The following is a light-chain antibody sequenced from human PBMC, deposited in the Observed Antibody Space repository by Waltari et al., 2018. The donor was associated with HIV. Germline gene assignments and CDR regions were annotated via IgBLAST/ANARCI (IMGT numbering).Light chain of an antibody. CDR1: QNINSW. CDR2: KAS. CDR3: QQYNIDFYT. Sequence: IRMTQSLSTLSASVGDRVPITCRASQNINSWLAWYQQRPGKAPRLLIYKASTLEQGVPSRFSGGGSETEFTLTIDSLQPDDFGTYYCQQYNIDFYTFGQGTKV. J-gene: IGKJ3*01. V-gene: IGKV1-5*03.